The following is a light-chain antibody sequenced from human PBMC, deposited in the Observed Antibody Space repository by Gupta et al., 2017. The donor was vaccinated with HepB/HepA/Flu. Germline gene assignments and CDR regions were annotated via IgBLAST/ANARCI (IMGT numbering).Light chain of an antibody. CDR3: QVWDSSSNHPV. Sequence: SYVLTQPPSVSVAPGKTDRITCGGNNIGRKSVHWYQQRPGQAPVLVVYDDSDRPSGIPERFSGSNSGNTATLTISRVEAGDEADYYCQVWDSSSNHPVFGGGTKLTVL. CDR2: DDS. V-gene: IGLV3-21*03. CDR1: NIGRKS. J-gene: IGLJ2*01.